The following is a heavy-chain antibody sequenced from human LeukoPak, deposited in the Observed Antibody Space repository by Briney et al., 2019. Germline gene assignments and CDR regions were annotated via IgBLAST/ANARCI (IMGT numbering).Heavy chain of an antibody. CDR1: GGSISSGGYS. CDR2: IYHSGST. Sequence: SETLSLTCAVSGGSISSGGYSWSWIRQPPGKGLEWIGYIYHSGSTYYNPSLKSRVTISVDTSKNQFSLKLSSVTAADTAVYYCARGRRILTGYYTRYYFDYWGQGTLVTVSS. D-gene: IGHD3-9*01. V-gene: IGHV4-30-2*01. CDR3: ARGRRILTGYYTRYYFDY. J-gene: IGHJ4*02.